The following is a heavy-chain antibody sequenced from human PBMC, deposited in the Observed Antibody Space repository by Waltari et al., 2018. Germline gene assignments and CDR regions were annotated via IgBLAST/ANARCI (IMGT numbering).Heavy chain of an antibody. D-gene: IGHD3-10*01. CDR3: ARDGDYYGSGSYSH. J-gene: IGHJ1*01. CDR2: ISSSGSTI. CDR1: RLTFSHTT. V-gene: IGHV3-11*01. Sequence: QVQLVECGGGLVKPGGPLSLSGAAPRLTFSHTTLSQLHQAPGKGLEWVSYISSSGSTIYYADSVKGRFTISRDNAKNSLYLQMNSLRAEDTAVYYCARDGDYYGSGSYSHWGQGTLVTVSS.